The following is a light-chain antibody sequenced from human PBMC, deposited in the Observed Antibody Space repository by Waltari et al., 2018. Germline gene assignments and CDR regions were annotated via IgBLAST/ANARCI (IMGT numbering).Light chain of an antibody. V-gene: IGLV1-40*01. CDR3: QSYDNRLSYV. CDR1: SRHFAHLD. Sequence: QSLLTQPPSVSGAPGQRVTISCPGSSRHFAHLDVHWYHQLPEQAPKLLIFASNNRPSGVPDRFSGSKSGTSASLAITGLQPEDEGDYYCQSYDNRLSYVFGSGTKVTVL. CDR2: ASN. J-gene: IGLJ1*01.